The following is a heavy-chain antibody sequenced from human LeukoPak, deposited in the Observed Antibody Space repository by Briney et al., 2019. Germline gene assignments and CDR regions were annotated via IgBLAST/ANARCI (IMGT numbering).Heavy chain of an antibody. CDR1: GGTFSSYA. CDR2: IIPIFGTA. D-gene: IGHD6-13*01. J-gene: IGHJ4*02. CDR3: ARDGGIAAAATDY. V-gene: IGHV1-69*01. Sequence: ASVKVSCKASGGTFSSYAISWVRQAPGQGLEWMGGIIPIFGTANYAQKFQGRVTITADESTSTAYMELRSLKSDDTAVYYCARDGGIAAAATDYWGQGTLITVSS.